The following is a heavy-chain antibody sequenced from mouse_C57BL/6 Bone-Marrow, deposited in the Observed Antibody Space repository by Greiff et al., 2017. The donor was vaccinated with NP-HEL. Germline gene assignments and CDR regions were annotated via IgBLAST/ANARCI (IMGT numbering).Heavy chain of an antibody. J-gene: IGHJ3*01. CDR3: ARDYYSNLWFAY. CDR1: GYAFSSSW. D-gene: IGHD2-5*01. Sequence: QVQLKQSGPELVKPGASVKISCKASGYAFSSSWMNWVKQRPGKGLEWIGRIYPGDGDTNYNGKFKGKATLTADKSSSTAYMQLSSLTSEDSAVYFCARDYYSNLWFAYWGQGTLVTVSA. CDR2: IYPGDGDT. V-gene: IGHV1-82*01.